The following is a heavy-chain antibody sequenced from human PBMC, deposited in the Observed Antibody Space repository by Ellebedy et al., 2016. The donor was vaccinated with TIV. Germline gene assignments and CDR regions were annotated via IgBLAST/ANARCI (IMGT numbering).Heavy chain of an antibody. D-gene: IGHD3-3*01. J-gene: IGHJ4*02. V-gene: IGHV6-1*01. CDR1: GDSVSTNSGT. CDR2: TYYRSKWFN. Sequence: SQTLSLTCXISGDSVSTNSGTWNWIRQSPSRGLEWLGRTYYRSKWFNDYAVSVKSRITINPDTSKNQVSLQLSSVTPEDTAVYYCARIRSTSDFFDYWGQGTLVTVSS. CDR3: ARIRSTSDFFDY.